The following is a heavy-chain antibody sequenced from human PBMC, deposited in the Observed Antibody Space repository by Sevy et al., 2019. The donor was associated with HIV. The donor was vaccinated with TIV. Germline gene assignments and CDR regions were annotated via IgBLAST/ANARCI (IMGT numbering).Heavy chain of an antibody. CDR1: GFTVSRYG. D-gene: IGHD5-18*01. Sequence: GGSLRLSCAASGFTVSRYGMHWVRQAPGKGLEWVAVIWYDGSNKYYADSVKGRFTISRDNSKNTLYLQMNSLRAEDTAVYYCARGTVSRYSYGYYFDYWGQGTLVTVSS. J-gene: IGHJ4*02. CDR2: IWYDGSNK. V-gene: IGHV3-33*01. CDR3: ARGTVSRYSYGYYFDY.